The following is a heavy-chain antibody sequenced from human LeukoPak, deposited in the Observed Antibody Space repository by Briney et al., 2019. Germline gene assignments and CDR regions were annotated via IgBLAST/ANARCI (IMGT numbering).Heavy chain of an antibody. CDR1: GFTFSSYE. CDR3: ARDKGTEGLLPRGDWYFDL. CDR2: ISSSGSTI. V-gene: IGHV3-48*03. D-gene: IGHD3-3*01. J-gene: IGHJ2*01. Sequence: GGSLRLSCAASGFTFSSYEMNWVRQAPGKGLEWVSYISSSGSTIYYADSVKGRFTISRDNAKNSLFLQMNSLRAEDTAVYYCARDKGTEGLLPRGDWYFDLWGRGTLVTVSS.